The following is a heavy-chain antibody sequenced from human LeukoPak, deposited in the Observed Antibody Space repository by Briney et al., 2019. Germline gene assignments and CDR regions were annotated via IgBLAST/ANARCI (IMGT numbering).Heavy chain of an antibody. J-gene: IGHJ4*02. CDR3: AIRDGYRDY. CDR2: INPNSGGT. CDR1: GYTFTGYY. D-gene: IGHD5-24*01. Sequence: ASVKVSCKASGYTFTGYYMHWVRQAPGQGLEWMGWINPNSGGTNYAQKFQGRVTMTRDTSASTAYFELSSLRSEDTAVYYCAIRDGYRDYWGQGTLVTVSS. V-gene: IGHV1-2*02.